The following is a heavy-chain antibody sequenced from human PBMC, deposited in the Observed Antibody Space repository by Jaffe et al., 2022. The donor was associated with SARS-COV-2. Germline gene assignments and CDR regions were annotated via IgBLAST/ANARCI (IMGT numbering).Heavy chain of an antibody. Sequence: EVQVVESGGGLVQPGGSLRLSCAASGFTVSSNYMSWVRQAPGKGLECVSVIYSGGSTNYADSVKGRFTISRDNSRNTVYLQMNGLRAEDTAVYYCAGDTQKIDFWSGYHSNGMDVWGHGTTVTVSS. D-gene: IGHD3-3*01. CDR3: AGDTQKIDFWSGYHSNGMDV. CDR1: GFTVSSNY. V-gene: IGHV3-66*02. CDR2: IYSGGST. J-gene: IGHJ6*02.